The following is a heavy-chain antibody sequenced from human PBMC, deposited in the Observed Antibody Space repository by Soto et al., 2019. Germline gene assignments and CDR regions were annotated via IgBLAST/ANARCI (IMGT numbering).Heavy chain of an antibody. J-gene: IGHJ4*02. CDR1: GGSISSGGYS. Sequence: QLQLQESGSGLVKPSQTLSLTCAVSGGSISSGGYSWSWIRQPPGKGLEWIGYIYHSGSNYYNPSLKRRVTISVDRSKNQFSLKLSSVTAADTAVYYCARGLGGYRSSSGVDYWGQGTLVTVSS. CDR3: ARGLGGYRSSSGVDY. D-gene: IGHD6-6*01. CDR2: IYHSGSN. V-gene: IGHV4-30-2*01.